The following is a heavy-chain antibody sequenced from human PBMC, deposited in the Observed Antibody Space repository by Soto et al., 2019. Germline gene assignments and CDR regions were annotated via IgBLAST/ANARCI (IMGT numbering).Heavy chain of an antibody. CDR3: VQGRYPTLATPLDH. J-gene: IGHJ4*02. D-gene: IGHD2-15*01. CDR2: ISWDSSTI. CDR1: GFTFDNCG. V-gene: IGHV3-9*01. Sequence: DVQLVESGGGLVQPGRSLRLSCAASGFTFDNCGMHWVRQAPGTGLEWVAGISWDSSTIGYADSVKGRFIISRDDAKNSLYLQMDSLRGEDTALYYCVQGRYPTLATPLDHWGQGTQVIGSS.